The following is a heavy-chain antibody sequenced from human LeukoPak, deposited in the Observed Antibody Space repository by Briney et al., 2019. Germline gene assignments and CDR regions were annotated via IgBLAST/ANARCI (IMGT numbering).Heavy chain of an antibody. D-gene: IGHD3-10*01. CDR2: IWYGGSNK. V-gene: IGHV3-30*02. J-gene: IGHJ5*02. CDR1: GFTFSSYG. CDR3: AKESRITMVRGVTVDNWFDP. Sequence: GGSLRLSCAASGFTFSSYGMHWVRQAPGKGLEWVAVIWYGGSNKYYADSVKGRFTISRDNSKNTLYLQMNSLRAEDTAVYYCAKESRITMVRGVTVDNWFDPWGQGTLVTVSS.